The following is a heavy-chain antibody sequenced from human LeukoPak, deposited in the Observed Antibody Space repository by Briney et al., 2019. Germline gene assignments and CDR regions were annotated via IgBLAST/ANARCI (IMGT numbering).Heavy chain of an antibody. CDR1: GFTFSSYG. Sequence: GGSLRLSCAASGFTFSSYGMHWVRQAPGKGLEWVAVIWYDGSNKYYADSVKGRFTISRDNSKNTLYLQMNSLRAEDTAVYYCARGGVGITMISGMDVWGQGTTVTVS. V-gene: IGHV3-33*01. CDR2: IWYDGSNK. D-gene: IGHD3-22*01. J-gene: IGHJ6*02. CDR3: ARGGVGITMISGMDV.